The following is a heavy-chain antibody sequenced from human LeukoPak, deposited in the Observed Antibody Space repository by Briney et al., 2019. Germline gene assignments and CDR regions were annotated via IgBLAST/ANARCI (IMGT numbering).Heavy chain of an antibody. V-gene: IGHV4-61*02. CDR1: GGSISGGSYY. CDR2: IYTSGST. Sequence: PSETLSLTCTVSGGSISGGSYYWSWIRQPAGKGLEWIGRIYTSGSTNYNPSLKSRVTISVDTSKNQFSLKLSSVTAADTAVYYCARDEQWLVQGAFDIWGQGTMVTVSS. J-gene: IGHJ3*02. D-gene: IGHD6-19*01. CDR3: ARDEQWLVQGAFDI.